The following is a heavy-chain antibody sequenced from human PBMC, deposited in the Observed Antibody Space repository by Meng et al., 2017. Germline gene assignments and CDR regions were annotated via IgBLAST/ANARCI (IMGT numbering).Heavy chain of an antibody. D-gene: IGHD6-6*01. J-gene: IGHJ4*02. CDR3: ARGRGYSSSSAGY. CDR2: IYTSGST. V-gene: IGHV4-4*07. Sequence: GSLRLSCTVSGGSISSYYWSWIRQPAGKGLEWIGRIYTSGSTNYNPSLKSRVTMSVDTSKNQFSLKLSSVTAADTAVYYCARGRGYSSSSAGYWGQGTLVTVSS. CDR1: GGSISSYY.